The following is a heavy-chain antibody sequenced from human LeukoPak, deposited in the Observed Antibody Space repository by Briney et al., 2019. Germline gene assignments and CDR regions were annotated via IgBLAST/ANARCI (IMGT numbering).Heavy chain of an antibody. CDR3: ARVGYDILTGYYNSHLDY. V-gene: IGHV1-69*05. J-gene: IGHJ4*02. Sequence: SVKVSCKASGGTFSSYAISWVRQAPGQGLEWMGGITPIFGTANYAQKFQGRVTITTDESTSTAYMELSSLRSEDTAVYYCARVGYDILTGYYNSHLDYWGQGTLVTVSS. D-gene: IGHD3-9*01. CDR2: ITPIFGTA. CDR1: GGTFSSYA.